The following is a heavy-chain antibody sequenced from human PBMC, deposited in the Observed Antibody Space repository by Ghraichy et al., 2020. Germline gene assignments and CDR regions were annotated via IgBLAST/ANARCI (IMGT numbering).Heavy chain of an antibody. CDR3: ARGASQRFGELLWNYYYYMDV. CDR2: INHSGST. CDR1: GGSFSGYY. J-gene: IGHJ6*03. V-gene: IGHV4-34*01. Sequence: SETLSLTCAVYGGSFSGYYWSWIRQPPGKGLEWIGEINHSGSTNYNPSLKSRVTISVDTSKNQFSLKLSSVTAADTAVYYCARGASQRFGELLWNYYYYMDVWGKGTTVTVSS. D-gene: IGHD3-10*01.